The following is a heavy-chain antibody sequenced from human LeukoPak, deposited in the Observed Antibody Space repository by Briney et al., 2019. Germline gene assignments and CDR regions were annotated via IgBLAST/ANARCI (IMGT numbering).Heavy chain of an antibody. V-gene: IGHV1-2*02. Sequence: ASVKVSCKASGYTFTGYYMHWVRQAPGQGLEWMGWINPNSGGTNYAQKFQGRVTMTRDTSISTAYMELSRLRSDDTAVYYCARDPLYILTGYYDYWGQGTLVTVSS. D-gene: IGHD3-9*01. CDR1: GYTFTGYY. CDR3: ARDPLYILTGYYDY. J-gene: IGHJ4*02. CDR2: INPNSGGT.